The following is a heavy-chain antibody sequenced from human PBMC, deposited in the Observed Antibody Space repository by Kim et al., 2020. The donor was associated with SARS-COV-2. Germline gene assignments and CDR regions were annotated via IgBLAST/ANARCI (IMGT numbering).Heavy chain of an antibody. Sequence: SETLSLTCAVYGGSFSGYYWSWIRQPPGKGLEWIGEINHSGSTNYNPSLKSRVTISVDTSKNQFSLKLSSVTAADTAVYYCARVGPISGSYPPRCMDVWGQGTTVTVSS. CDR3: ARVGPISGSYPPRCMDV. J-gene: IGHJ6*02. D-gene: IGHD1-26*01. CDR1: GGSFSGYY. V-gene: IGHV4-34*01. CDR2: INHSGST.